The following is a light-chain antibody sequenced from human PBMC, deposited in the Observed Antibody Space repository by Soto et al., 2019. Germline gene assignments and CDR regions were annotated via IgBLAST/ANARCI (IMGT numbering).Light chain of an antibody. CDR3: QQGFTTPWT. J-gene: IGKJ1*01. CDR2: AAS. Sequence: DIQMTQSPPSLSASVGDRLTITCRASQGISTYLNWYRQKPGKAPELLIYAASSLQSGVPSRFSGSGSATDFTLTIGSLPPEDSATYYCQQGFTTPWTFGQGTKVEIK. CDR1: QGISTY. V-gene: IGKV1-39*01.